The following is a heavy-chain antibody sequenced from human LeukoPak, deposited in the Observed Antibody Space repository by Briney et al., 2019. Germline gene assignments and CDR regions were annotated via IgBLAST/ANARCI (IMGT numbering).Heavy chain of an antibody. J-gene: IGHJ4*02. V-gene: IGHV3-23*01. CDR1: GFTFSSYA. CDR2: ISGSGGST. D-gene: IGHD5-24*01. CDR3: AKGGRDGYNFDY. Sequence: GGSLRLSCAASGFTFSSYAMIWVRQAPGKGLEWVSAISGSGGSTYYADSVKGRFTISRDNSKNTLYLQMNSLRAEDTAVYYCAKGGRDGYNFDYWGQGTLVTVSS.